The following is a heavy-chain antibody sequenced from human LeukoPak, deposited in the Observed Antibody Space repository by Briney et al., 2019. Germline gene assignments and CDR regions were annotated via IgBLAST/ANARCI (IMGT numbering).Heavy chain of an antibody. V-gene: IGHV4-59*08. CDR2: IYYSGST. D-gene: IGHD3-9*01. J-gene: IGHJ4*02. CDR3: ARERKDYDILTGYPKDYFDY. Sequence: SETLSLTCTVSGGSISSYYWSWVRQPPGKGLEWIGYIYYSGSTNYNPSLKSRVTISVDTSKNQFSLKLSSVTAADTAVYYCARERKDYDILTGYPKDYFDYWGQGTLVTVSS. CDR1: GGSISSYY.